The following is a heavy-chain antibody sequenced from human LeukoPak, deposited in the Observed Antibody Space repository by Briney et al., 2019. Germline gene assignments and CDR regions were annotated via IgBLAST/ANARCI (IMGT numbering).Heavy chain of an antibody. CDR2: IIPIFGTA. CDR1: GGTFSSYA. J-gene: IGHJ6*03. V-gene: IGHV1-69*05. CDR3: ARVGDYGYYYYYMDV. D-gene: IGHD4-17*01. Sequence: ASVNVSCKASGGTFSSYAISWVRQAPGQGLEWMGGIIPIFGTANYAQKFQGRVTITTDESTSTAYMELSSLRSEDTAVYYCARVGDYGYYYYYMDVWGKGTTVTVSS.